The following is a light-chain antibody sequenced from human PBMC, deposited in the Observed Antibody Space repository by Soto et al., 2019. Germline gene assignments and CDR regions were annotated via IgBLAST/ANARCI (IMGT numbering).Light chain of an antibody. CDR2: GAT. CDR1: ESIRSY. CDR3: QQSYTTPRFT. J-gene: IGKJ3*01. Sequence: DIQMTQSPSSLSASVGDRITITCRASESIRSYLNWYQQKPGKAPKLLIYGATSLQSGVPSRFSGSVSETDFTLTISSLHPEDFATYFCQQSYTTPRFTFGHGTKVDIK. V-gene: IGKV1-39*01.